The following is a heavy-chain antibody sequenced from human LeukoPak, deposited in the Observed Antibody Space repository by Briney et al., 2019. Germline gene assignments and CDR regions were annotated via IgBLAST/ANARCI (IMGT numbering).Heavy chain of an antibody. J-gene: IGHJ4*02. V-gene: IGHV3-48*01. D-gene: IGHD2-21*02. CDR2: INSRSSTI. Sequence: GGSLRLSCAASGFTFSTHDVNWVRQAPGKGLEWVSFINSRSSTIYYADSVKGRFTISRDNSKNTLYLQMNSLRAEDTAVYYCAKGYCGGDCYLNYFDYWGQGTLVTVSS. CDR3: AKGYCGGDCYLNYFDY. CDR1: GFTFSTHD.